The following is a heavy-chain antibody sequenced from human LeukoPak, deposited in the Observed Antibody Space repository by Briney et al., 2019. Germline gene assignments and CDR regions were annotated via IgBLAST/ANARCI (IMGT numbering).Heavy chain of an antibody. CDR2: INHSGST. J-gene: IGHJ4*02. V-gene: IGHV4-34*01. Sequence: RSSETLSLTCAVYGGSFSGYYWSWIRQPPGKGLEWIGEINHSGSTNYNPSLKSRVTISVDTSKNQFSLKLGSVTAADTAVYYCARGTMTTVTYYFDYWGQGTLVTVSS. CDR3: ARGTMTTVTYYFDY. CDR1: GGSFSGYY. D-gene: IGHD4-17*01.